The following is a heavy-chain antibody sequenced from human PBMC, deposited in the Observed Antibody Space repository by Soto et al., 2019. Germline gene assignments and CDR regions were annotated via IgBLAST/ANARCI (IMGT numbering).Heavy chain of an antibody. CDR3: CTGAGMVRSGALAY. CDR2: IKSKTDGGTT. Sequence: EVRLMESGGGLVKPGGSLRVSCAASGFTFSSAWMFWVRQAPGKGPEWVGRIKSKTDGGTTDYTTRVKDRFTISREDSKNPLYLEMSGLDSEDTAAYYCCTGAGMVRSGALAYWGQGVLVTVSS. V-gene: IGHV3-15*07. CDR1: GFTFSSAW. J-gene: IGHJ4*02. D-gene: IGHD3-10*01.